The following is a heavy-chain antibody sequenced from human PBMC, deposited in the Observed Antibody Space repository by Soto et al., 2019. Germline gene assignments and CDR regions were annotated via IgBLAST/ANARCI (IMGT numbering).Heavy chain of an antibody. D-gene: IGHD3-3*01. CDR2: IYYSGST. V-gene: IGHV4-31*03. J-gene: IGHJ4*02. CDR3: AGWRGYYYYFDY. CDR1: SGSIISGGYY. Sequence: SETLSLSCTVSSGSIISGGYYWSWIRQHPGKGLEWIGYIYYSGSTYYNPSLKSRVTISVDTSKNQFSLKLSSVTAADTAVYYCAGWRGYYYYFDYWGQGTLVTVSS.